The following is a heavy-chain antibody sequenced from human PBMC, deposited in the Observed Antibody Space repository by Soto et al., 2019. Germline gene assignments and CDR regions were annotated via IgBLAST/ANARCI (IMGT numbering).Heavy chain of an antibody. V-gene: IGHV3-15*01. Sequence: PGGSLRLSCAASGLTFSYVWMNWVRQAPGKGLEWVGRIKSKTDGGTADYSAPVKGRFTISRDDSKNTLYLQMNSLKIEDTAVHYCTTWGNGMDVWGQGTTVTVSS. D-gene: IGHD3-16*01. CDR1: GLTFSYVW. CDR3: TTWGNGMDV. CDR2: IKSKTDGGTA. J-gene: IGHJ6*02.